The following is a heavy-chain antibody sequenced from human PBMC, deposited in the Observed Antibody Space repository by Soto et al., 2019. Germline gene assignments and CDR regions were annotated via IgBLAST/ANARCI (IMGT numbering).Heavy chain of an antibody. V-gene: IGHV1-69*13. CDR1: GGTFSSYA. D-gene: IGHD5-18*01. Sequence: GASVKVSCKASGGTFSSYAISWVRQAPGQGLEWMGGIIPIFGTANYAQKFQGRVTITADESTSTAYMELSSLRSEDTAVYFCARAGILLRLGYFDLWGRGTLVTVSS. CDR3: ARAGILLRLGYFDL. CDR2: IIPIFGTA. J-gene: IGHJ2*01.